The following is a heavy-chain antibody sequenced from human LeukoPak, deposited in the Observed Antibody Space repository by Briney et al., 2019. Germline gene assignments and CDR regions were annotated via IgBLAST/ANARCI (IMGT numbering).Heavy chain of an antibody. Sequence: TGGSLRLSCAASGFTFSSYWMSWVRQAPGKGLEWVANIKQDGSEKYYVDSVKGRFTISRDNAKNSLYLQMSSLRAEDTAVYYCSYGDRFDYWGQGPLVTVSS. CDR2: IKQDGSEK. J-gene: IGHJ4*02. V-gene: IGHV3-7*03. CDR3: SYGDRFDY. D-gene: IGHD4-17*01. CDR1: GFTFSSYW.